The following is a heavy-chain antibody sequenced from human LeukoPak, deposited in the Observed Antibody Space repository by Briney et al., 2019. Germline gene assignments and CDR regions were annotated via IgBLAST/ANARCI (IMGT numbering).Heavy chain of an antibody. CDR2: IYSGGST. V-gene: IGHV3-66*01. CDR3: ARGGDIALDY. Sequence: PGGSLRLSCAASGFTFSSYAMHWVRQAPGKGLEWVSVIYSGGSTYYADSVKGRFTISRDNSKNTLYLQMNSLRAEDTAVYYCARGGDIALDYWGQGTLVTVSS. D-gene: IGHD2-15*01. J-gene: IGHJ4*02. CDR1: GFTFSSYA.